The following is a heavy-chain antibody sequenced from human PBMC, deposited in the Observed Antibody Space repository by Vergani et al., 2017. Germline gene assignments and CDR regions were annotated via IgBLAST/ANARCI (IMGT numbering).Heavy chain of an antibody. J-gene: IGHJ4*02. CDR2: IKQDGSEK. V-gene: IGHV3-7*01. Sequence: VQLVESGGGMVQPGGSLRLSCADSGFTFSSFWMSWIRQAPGKGLEWVANIKQDGSEKYYVDSVKGRFSISIDNAKNSLYLEMSSLRVEDTAVYYCTSRDNNRWNWGQGTLVTVSS. CDR1: GFTFSSFW. D-gene: IGHD2/OR15-2a*01. CDR3: TSRDNNRWN.